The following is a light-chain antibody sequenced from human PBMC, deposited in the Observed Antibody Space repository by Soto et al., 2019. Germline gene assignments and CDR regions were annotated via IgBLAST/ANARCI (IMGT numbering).Light chain of an antibody. V-gene: IGLV2-14*01. CDR2: EVS. J-gene: IGLJ1*01. Sequence: QSVLTQPASVSGSPGQSVTISCTGTSSDVGAYTLVSWYQRYPGKVPKLMIYEVSNPPSGVSNRFSGSKSGNTASLTISGLQAEDEADYYCCTSYEGGGKYVFGTGTKVTVL. CDR3: TSYEGGGKYV. CDR1: SSDVGAYTL.